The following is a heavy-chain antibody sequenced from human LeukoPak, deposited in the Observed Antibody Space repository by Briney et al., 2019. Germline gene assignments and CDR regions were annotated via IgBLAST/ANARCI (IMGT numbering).Heavy chain of an antibody. D-gene: IGHD3-10*01. CDR3: TTDLGTYYHGSQRLIPIDY. J-gene: IGHJ4*02. Sequence: SGGSLRLSCVDSGFTFTNAWMSWVRQAPGRGLEWIGRIKSKTDGETTNYAEPVRGRFTISRDDSKSAVYLQMNSLKIEDTAVYYCTTDLGTYYHGSQRLIPIDYWGQGTLVTVSS. CDR1: GFTFTNAW. V-gene: IGHV3-15*01. CDR2: IKSKTDGETT.